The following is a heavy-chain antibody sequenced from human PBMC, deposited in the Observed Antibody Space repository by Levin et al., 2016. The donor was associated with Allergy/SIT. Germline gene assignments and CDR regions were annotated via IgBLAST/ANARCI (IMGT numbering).Heavy chain of an antibody. J-gene: IGHJ4*02. CDR1: GFTFSSYS. CDR3: ARDKDRIVPAVTFDY. V-gene: IGHV3-21*01. CDR2: ISSSSSYI. Sequence: GGSLRLSCAASGFTFSSYSMNWVRQAPGKGLEWVSSISSSSSYIYYADSVKGRFTISRDNAKNSLYLQMNSLRAEDTAVYYCARDKDRIVPAVTFDYWGQGTLVTVSS. D-gene: IGHD2-2*01.